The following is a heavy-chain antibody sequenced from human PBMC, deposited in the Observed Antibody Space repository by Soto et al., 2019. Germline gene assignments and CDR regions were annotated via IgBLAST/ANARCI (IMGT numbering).Heavy chain of an antibody. J-gene: IGHJ5*02. CDR3: ARGYTSIAAPDGFDP. Sequence: PSETLSLTCAVSGGSISSSNWWSWVRQPPGKGLEWIGEIYHSGSTNYNPSLKSRVTISVDKSKNQFSLKLSSVTAADTAVYYYARGYTSIAAPDGFDPWGQGTLVTVSS. CDR1: GGSISSSNW. D-gene: IGHD6-6*01. V-gene: IGHV4-4*02. CDR2: IYHSGST.